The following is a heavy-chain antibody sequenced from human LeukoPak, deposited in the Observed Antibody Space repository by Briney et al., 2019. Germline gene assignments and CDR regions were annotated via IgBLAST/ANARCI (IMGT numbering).Heavy chain of an antibody. J-gene: IGHJ6*02. CDR3: ARDSDSSGYYYGMDV. CDR1: GFTFSSYA. V-gene: IGHV3-64*01. CDR2: ISSNGGST. Sequence: GGSLRLSCAASGFTFSSYAMHWVRQAPGQGLEYVSAISSNGGSTYYANSVKGRFTISRDNSKNTLYLQMGSLRAEDMAVYYCARDSDSSGYYYGMDVWGQGTTVTVSS. D-gene: IGHD3-22*01.